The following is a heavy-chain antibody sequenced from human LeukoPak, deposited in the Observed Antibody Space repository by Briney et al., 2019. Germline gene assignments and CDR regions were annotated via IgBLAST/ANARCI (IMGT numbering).Heavy chain of an antibody. CDR3: ARSLGYCSGGSCYYDWFDP. CDR1: VYTFTSYD. Sequence: GASVKVSCKASVYTFTSYDINWVRQATGQGLEWMGWMSPNSGNTGYAQKFQGRVTMTRNTSISTAYMELSSLRSEDTAVYYCARSLGYCSGGSCYYDWFDPWGQGTLVTVSS. D-gene: IGHD2-15*01. CDR2: MSPNSGNT. J-gene: IGHJ5*02. V-gene: IGHV1-8*01.